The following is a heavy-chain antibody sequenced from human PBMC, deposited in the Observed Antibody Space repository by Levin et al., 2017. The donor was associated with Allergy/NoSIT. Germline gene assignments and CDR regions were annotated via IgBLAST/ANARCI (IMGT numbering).Heavy chain of an antibody. V-gene: IGHV4-39*01. J-gene: IGHJ6*02. CDR3: ARHGGVGAPGPTVDV. D-gene: IGHD1-26*01. CDR2: IYYSGST. Sequence: SETLSLTCSVSGGSITSTNYYWTWVRQPPGMGLEWIGNIYYSGSTTCSPSLKSRVAMSVDTSNNQFSLRLTSVTAADTAVYYCARHGGVGAPGPTVDVWGQGTTVTVSS. CDR1: GGSITSTNYY.